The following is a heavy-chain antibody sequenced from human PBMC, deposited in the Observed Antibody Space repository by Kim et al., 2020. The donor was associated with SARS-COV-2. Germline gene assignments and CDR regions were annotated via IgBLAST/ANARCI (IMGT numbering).Heavy chain of an antibody. V-gene: IGHV3-30*04. CDR1: GFTFSSYA. CDR2: ISYDGSNK. Sequence: GGSLRLSCAASGFTFSSYAMHWVRQAPGKGLEWVAVISYDGSNKYYADSVKGRFTISRDNSKNTLYLQMNSLRAEDTAVYYCARGGEWIQLLNWFDPWGQGTLVTVSS. J-gene: IGHJ5*02. D-gene: IGHD5-18*01. CDR3: ARGGEWIQLLNWFDP.